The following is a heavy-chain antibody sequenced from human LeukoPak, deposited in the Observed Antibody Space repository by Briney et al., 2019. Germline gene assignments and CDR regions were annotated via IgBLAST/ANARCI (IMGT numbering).Heavy chain of an antibody. CDR1: GGSISSYY. J-gene: IGHJ4*02. V-gene: IGHV4-59*01. CDR3: ARERGMTTEIDY. CDR2: IYYSGST. Sequence: KPSETLSLTCSVSGGSISSYYWSWIRQPPGKGLEWIGYIYYSGSTNYNPSLKSRVTISVDTSKNQFSLKLSSVTAADTAVYYCARERGMTTEIDYWGQGTLVTVSS. D-gene: IGHD4-11*01.